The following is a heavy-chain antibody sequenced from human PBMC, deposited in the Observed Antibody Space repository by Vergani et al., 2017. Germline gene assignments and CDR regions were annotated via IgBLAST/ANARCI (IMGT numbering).Heavy chain of an antibody. CDR2: ISFDGTNE. V-gene: IGHV3-30-3*01. Sequence: VQLVESGGGVVQPGTSLRLSCVVSGFALNRHAMYWVRQAPGKGLEWVVGISFDGTNEYYPDLVKGRFTISRDIAKNTLYLQMNRLRPEDTAVYYCATAGAAYCRGASCYDFFEYWGQGTLVTVAS. CDR3: ATAGAAYCRGASCYDFFEY. CDR1: GFALNRHA. D-gene: IGHD2-15*01. J-gene: IGHJ4*02.